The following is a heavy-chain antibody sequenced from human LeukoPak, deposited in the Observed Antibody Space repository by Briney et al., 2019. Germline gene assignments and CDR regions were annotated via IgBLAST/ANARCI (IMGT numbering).Heavy chain of an antibody. D-gene: IGHD2-2*01. J-gene: IGHJ5*02. CDR1: GFTFSSYA. V-gene: IGHV3-23*01. CDR2: ISGSGGST. Sequence: PGGSLRLSCAASGFTFSSYAMSWVRQAPGKGLEWVSAISGSGGSTYYADSVKGRFTISRDNSKNTLYLQMNSLRAEDTAVYYCAKGHQDIVVVPAAPWGQGTLVTVSS. CDR3: AKGHQDIVVVPAAP.